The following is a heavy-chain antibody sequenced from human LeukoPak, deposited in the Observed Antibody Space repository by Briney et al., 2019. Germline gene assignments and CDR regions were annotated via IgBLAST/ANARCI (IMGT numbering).Heavy chain of an antibody. CDR1: GGSISSYY. CDR3: ARRRGLGYCSGGSCYPAPGGYFDY. V-gene: IGHV4-59*01. CDR2: IYYSGST. J-gene: IGHJ4*02. Sequence: PSETLSLTCTVSGGSISSYYWSWIRQPPGKGLEWIGYIYYSGSTNYNPSLKSRVTISVDTSKNQFSLKLSSVTAADTAVYYCARRRGLGYCSGGSCYPAPGGYFDYWRQGTLVTVSS. D-gene: IGHD2-15*01.